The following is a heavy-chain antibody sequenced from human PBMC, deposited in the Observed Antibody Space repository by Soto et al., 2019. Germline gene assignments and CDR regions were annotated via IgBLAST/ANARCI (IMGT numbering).Heavy chain of an antibody. V-gene: IGHV4-34*01. Sequence: SETLSLTCAVYGGSFSGYYWSWIRQPPGKGLEWIGEINHSGSTNYNPSLKSRVTISVDTSKNQFSLKLSSVTAADTAVYYCARGGKLRVGDYAYWGQGTLVTVSS. J-gene: IGHJ4*02. D-gene: IGHD4-17*01. CDR2: INHSGST. CDR3: ARGGKLRVGDYAY. CDR1: GGSFSGYY.